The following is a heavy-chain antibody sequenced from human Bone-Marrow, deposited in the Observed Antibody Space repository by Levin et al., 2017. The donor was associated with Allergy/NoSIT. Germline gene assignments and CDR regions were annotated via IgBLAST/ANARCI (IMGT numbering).Heavy chain of an antibody. CDR2: IYSGGST. V-gene: IGHV3-53*01. Sequence: PGGSLRLSCAASGFTVSSNYMSWVRQAPGKGPEWVSVIYSGGSTYYADSVKGRFTISRDNSKNTLYLHMNSLRAEDTDVYYCARGWFGELLSHWGQGTLVTFSS. J-gene: IGHJ4*02. D-gene: IGHD3-10*01. CDR3: ARGWFGELLSH. CDR1: GFTVSSNY.